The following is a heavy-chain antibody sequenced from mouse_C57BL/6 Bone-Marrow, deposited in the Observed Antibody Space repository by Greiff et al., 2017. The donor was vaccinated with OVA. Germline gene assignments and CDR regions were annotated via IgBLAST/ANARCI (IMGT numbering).Heavy chain of an antibody. V-gene: IGHV1-18*01. CDR3: ARIPITTVAARDAMDY. CDR2: INPNNGGT. J-gene: IGHJ4*01. D-gene: IGHD1-1*01. Sequence: VQLQQSGPELVKPGASVKIPCKASGYTFTDYNMDWVKQSHGKSLEWIGDINPNNGGTIYNQKFKGKATLTVDKSSSTAYMELRSLTSEDTAVYYCARIPITTVAARDAMDYWGQGTSVTVSS. CDR1: GYTFTDYN.